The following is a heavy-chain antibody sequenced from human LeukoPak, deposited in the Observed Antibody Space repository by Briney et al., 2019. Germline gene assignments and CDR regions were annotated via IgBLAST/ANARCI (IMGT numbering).Heavy chain of an antibody. V-gene: IGHV3-7*01. CDR1: GFTFSSYN. J-gene: IGHJ4*02. CDR2: INEDGRGK. CDR3: ARHIPRGNNFFDY. D-gene: IGHD3-16*01. Sequence: PGGSLRLSCVASGFTFSSYNMNWVRQAPGKGLEWVANINEDGRGKYYVDSVKGRFTISRDNAKNSLYLQMNSLRAEDTAMYYCARHIPRGNNFFDYWGQGTQVTVSS.